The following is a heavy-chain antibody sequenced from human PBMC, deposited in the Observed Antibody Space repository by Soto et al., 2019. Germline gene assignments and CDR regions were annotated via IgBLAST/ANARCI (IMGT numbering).Heavy chain of an antibody. CDR2: IIPIFGTA. Sequence: VASVKVSCKASGCTFSSYAISWVRQAPGQGLEWMGGIIPIFGTANYAQKFQGRVTITADESTSTAYMELSSLRSEDTAVYYCARPGGPYCSSTSCYTTGNWFDPWGQGTLVTVSS. CDR3: ARPGGPYCSSTSCYTTGNWFDP. CDR1: GCTFSSYA. J-gene: IGHJ5*02. D-gene: IGHD2-2*02. V-gene: IGHV1-69*13.